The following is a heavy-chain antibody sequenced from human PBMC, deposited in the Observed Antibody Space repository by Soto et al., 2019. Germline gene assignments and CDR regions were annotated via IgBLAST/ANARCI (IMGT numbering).Heavy chain of an antibody. Sequence: GGSLRLSCAASGFSLTNYVMNWVRQAPGKGLEWISSIGGSSSTIFHADSVKGRFTISRDDSKKTAYLQMNNLESEDTAVYYCSRDDSDWFFNWGRGTLVTVPQ. CDR2: IGGSSSTI. CDR3: SRDDSDWFFN. V-gene: IGHV3-48*01. D-gene: IGHD3-9*01. CDR1: GFSLTNYV. J-gene: IGHJ4*02.